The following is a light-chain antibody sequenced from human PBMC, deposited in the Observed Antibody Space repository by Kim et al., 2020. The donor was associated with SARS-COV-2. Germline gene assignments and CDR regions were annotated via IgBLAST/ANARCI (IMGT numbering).Light chain of an antibody. Sequence: SSELTQDPAVSVALGQTVRLTCQGDSLRSYYATWYQQKPGQAPIVVIYGKNNRPSGIPDRFSGSSSGDTASLTITGTPAGDEADYYCNSRGSNDNVLFGG. CDR1: SLRSYY. CDR3: NSRGSNDNVL. J-gene: IGLJ2*01. CDR2: GKN. V-gene: IGLV3-19*01.